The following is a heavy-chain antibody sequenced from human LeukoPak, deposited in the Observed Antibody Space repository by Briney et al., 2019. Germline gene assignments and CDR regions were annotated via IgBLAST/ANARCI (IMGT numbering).Heavy chain of an antibody. CDR2: ISRTGNSI. D-gene: IGHD3-10*01. J-gene: IGHJ5*02. CDR1: GFTLSSYE. CDR3: ARSLERDYHGSSYFMNNWFDP. Sequence: PGGSLRLSCAASGFTLSSYEVNWVRLAPGKGPEWISYISRTGNSIYYADSVKGRFTISRDSAKNSLYLQMNSLRAEDTAVYYCARSLERDYHGSSYFMNNWFDPWGQGTLVTVSS. V-gene: IGHV3-48*03.